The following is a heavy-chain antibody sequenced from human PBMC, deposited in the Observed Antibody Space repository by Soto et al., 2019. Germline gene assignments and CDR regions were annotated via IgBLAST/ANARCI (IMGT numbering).Heavy chain of an antibody. J-gene: IGHJ6*02. D-gene: IGHD6-13*01. CDR1: GGSISSGDYY. CDR3: ARERYSSTLFYDYYGMDV. CDR2: IYYSGST. V-gene: IGHV4-30-4*01. Sequence: SETLSLTCTVSGGSISSGDYYWSWIRQPPGKGLEWIGYIYYSGSTYQNPSLKSRVSISVDTSKNQFSLKLSSVTAADTAVYYCARERYSSTLFYDYYGMDVWGQGTTVTVSS.